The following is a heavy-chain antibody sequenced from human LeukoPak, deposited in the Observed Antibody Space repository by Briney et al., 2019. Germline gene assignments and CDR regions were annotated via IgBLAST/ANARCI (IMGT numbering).Heavy chain of an antibody. Sequence: PGGSLRLSCAASGFTFSSYWMSWVRQAPGKGLEWVAHIKQDGSEKYYVDSVKGRFTISRDNAENSLYLQMNSLRAEDTAVYYCARDRGGGSSSFPNWFDPWGQGTLVTVSS. J-gene: IGHJ5*02. V-gene: IGHV3-7*01. D-gene: IGHD6-6*01. CDR3: ARDRGGGSSSFPNWFDP. CDR2: IKQDGSEK. CDR1: GFTFSSYW.